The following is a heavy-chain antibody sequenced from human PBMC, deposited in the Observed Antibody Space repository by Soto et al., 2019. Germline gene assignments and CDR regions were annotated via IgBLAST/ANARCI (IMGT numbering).Heavy chain of an antibody. CDR3: ARDRLRLGELSLLGYFDY. V-gene: IGHV3-30*04. J-gene: IGHJ4*02. D-gene: IGHD3-16*02. CDR2: ISYDGSNK. Sequence: PGGSLRLSCAASGFTFSRHTMHWVRQAPGKGLEWVASISYDGSNKYYADSVKGRFTISRDNSKNTLSVQVDSLRAEDTAVYYCARDRLRLGELSLLGYFDYWGQGTLVTVSS. CDR1: GFTFSRHT.